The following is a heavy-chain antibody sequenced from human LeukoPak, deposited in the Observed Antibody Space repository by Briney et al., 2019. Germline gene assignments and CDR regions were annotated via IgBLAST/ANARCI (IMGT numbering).Heavy chain of an antibody. D-gene: IGHD6-19*01. Sequence: QPGGSLRLSCVASGFAFRNYWMYWVRQGPGKGLVWLSRINPDGSTTTYADSVKGRSTIFRDNSKNTLYLQMNSLRAEDTAMYYCAKERTPRYSSAWPLDYWGQGTLVTVSS. CDR2: INPDGSTT. CDR1: GFAFRNYW. J-gene: IGHJ4*02. CDR3: AKERTPRYSSAWPLDY. V-gene: IGHV3-74*01.